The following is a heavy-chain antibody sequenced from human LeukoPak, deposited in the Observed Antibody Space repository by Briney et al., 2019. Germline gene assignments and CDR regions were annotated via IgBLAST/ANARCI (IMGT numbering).Heavy chain of an antibody. J-gene: IGHJ6*03. V-gene: IGHV1-8*01. CDR2: MNPNSGNT. CDR3: ARGKMAGYSYGYYYYYYYMDV. Sequence: GASVKVSCKASGYTFTSYDINWVRRATGQGLEWMEWMNPNSGNTGYAQKFQGRVTMTRNTSISTAYMELSSLRSEDTAVYYCARGKMAGYSYGYYYYYYYMDVWGKGTTVTVSS. D-gene: IGHD5-18*01. CDR1: GYTFTSYD.